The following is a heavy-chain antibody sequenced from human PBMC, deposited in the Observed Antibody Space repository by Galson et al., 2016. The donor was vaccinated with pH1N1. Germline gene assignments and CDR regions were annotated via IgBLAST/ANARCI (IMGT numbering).Heavy chain of an antibody. V-gene: IGHV3-53*01. CDR1: GFTVSDNY. CDR2: IYRGGNT. D-gene: IGHD5-24*01. CDR3: ARVMGRGWPEYFQD. J-gene: IGHJ1*01. Sequence: SLRLSCAVSGFTVSDNYMHWVRQAPGKVLEWVSIIYRGGNTYYTDPVKGRFTISRDNSKKTVSLQMNSMRVEDTGLYYCARVMGRGWPEYFQDWGQGTLVTVSS.